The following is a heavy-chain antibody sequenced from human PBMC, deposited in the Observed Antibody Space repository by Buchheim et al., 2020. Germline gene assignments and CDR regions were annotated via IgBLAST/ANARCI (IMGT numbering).Heavy chain of an antibody. CDR2: IYYSGST. J-gene: IGHJ5*02. CDR1: GGSISSGGYY. V-gene: IGHV4-31*03. D-gene: IGHD3-9*01. CDR3: ARLYYDILTGYYRANWFDP. Sequence: QVQLQESGPGLVKPSQTLSLTCTVSGGSISSGGYYWSWIRQHPGKGLEWIGYIYYSGSTYYNPSLKSRVTISVDTSKNQFSQKLSSVTAADTAVYYCARLYYDILTGYYRANWFDPWGQGTL.